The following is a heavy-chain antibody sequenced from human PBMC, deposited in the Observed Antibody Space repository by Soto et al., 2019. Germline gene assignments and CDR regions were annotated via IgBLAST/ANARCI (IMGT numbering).Heavy chain of an antibody. CDR3: ARGGDPRYYYMDV. D-gene: IGHD3-16*01. Sequence: QVQLQESGPGLVKPSETLSLTCTVSGGSISSYYWSWIRQPPGKGLEWSGYIYYSGSTNYNPSLKSRVTISVDTSKNQFSLELSSVTAADTAVYYCARGGDPRYYYMDVWGKGTTVTVSS. V-gene: IGHV4-59*01. CDR1: GGSISSYY. CDR2: IYYSGST. J-gene: IGHJ6*03.